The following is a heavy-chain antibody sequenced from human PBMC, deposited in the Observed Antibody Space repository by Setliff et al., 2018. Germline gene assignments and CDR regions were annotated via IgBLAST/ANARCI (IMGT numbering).Heavy chain of an antibody. CDR2: IYYSGST. CDR1: GGSISSSSYY. V-gene: IGHV4-39*01. J-gene: IGHJ6*03. Sequence: SETLSLTCTVSGGSISSSSYYWGWIRQPPGKGLEWIGSIYYSGSTYYNPSLKSRVTMSVDTSRNQFSLKLSSVTAADTALYYCARHVGIRGRGYNYYYYYMDVWGKGTTVTVSS. CDR3: ARHVGIRGRGYNYYYYYMDV. D-gene: IGHD3-10*01.